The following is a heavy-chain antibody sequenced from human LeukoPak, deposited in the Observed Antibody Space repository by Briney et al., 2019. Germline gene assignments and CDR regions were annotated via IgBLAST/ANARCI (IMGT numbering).Heavy chain of an antibody. Sequence: ASVKVSCKASGYTFTSYGISWVRQAPGQGLEWMGWISAYNGNTNYAQKLQGRVTMTTDTSTSTAYMELSRLRSDDTAVYYCARDYGDYGTNWFDPWGQGTLVTVSS. CDR1: GYTFTSYG. D-gene: IGHD4-17*01. J-gene: IGHJ5*02. CDR3: ARDYGDYGTNWFDP. V-gene: IGHV1-18*01. CDR2: ISAYNGNT.